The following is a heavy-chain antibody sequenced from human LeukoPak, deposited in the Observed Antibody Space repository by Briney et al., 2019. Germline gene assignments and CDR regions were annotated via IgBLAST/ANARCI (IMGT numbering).Heavy chain of an antibody. Sequence: SETLSLTCTVSGGSISSYYWSWIRQPPGKGLEWIGYIYYSGSTNYNPSLKSRVTISVDTSKNQFSLKLSSVTAADTAVYYCARGYYYGSGSPPLDYWGQGTLVTVSS. V-gene: IGHV4-59*01. CDR2: IYYSGST. D-gene: IGHD3-10*01. J-gene: IGHJ4*02. CDR3: ARGYYYGSGSPPLDY. CDR1: GGSISSYY.